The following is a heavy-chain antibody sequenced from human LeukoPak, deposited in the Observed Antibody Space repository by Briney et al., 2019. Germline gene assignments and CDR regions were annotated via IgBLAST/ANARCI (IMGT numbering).Heavy chain of an antibody. CDR3: ARDLQIAAHQGSYFDY. CDR2: ISSSSTTI. D-gene: IGHD6-6*01. CDR1: GFTFITYS. Sequence: GGSLRLSCAASGFTFITYSMNWVRQAPGKGLEWVSYISSSSTTIYYADSVKGRFTISRDNAKNSLYLQMSSLRAEDTAVYYCARDLQIAAHQGSYFDYWGQGTPVTVSS. J-gene: IGHJ4*02. V-gene: IGHV3-48*01.